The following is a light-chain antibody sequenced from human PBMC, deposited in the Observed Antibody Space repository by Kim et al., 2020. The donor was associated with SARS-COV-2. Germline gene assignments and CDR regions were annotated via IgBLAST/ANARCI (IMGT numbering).Light chain of an antibody. CDR2: AAD. J-gene: IGKJ1*01. V-gene: IGKV1-27*01. Sequence: ASVGDRVTITCRASQGTSNYLAWYQQKPGKVPKVLIYAADALQPGVASRFSGSGSGTDFTLTISSLQPEDAATYYCQKYNSAPWTFGQGTKVDIK. CDR1: QGTSNY. CDR3: QKYNSAPWT.